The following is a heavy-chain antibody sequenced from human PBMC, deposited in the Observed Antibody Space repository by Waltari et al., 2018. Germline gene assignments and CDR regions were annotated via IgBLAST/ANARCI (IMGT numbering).Heavy chain of an antibody. CDR2: INSDGSST. Sequence: EVQLVESGGGLVQPGGSLRLSCAASGFTFSSYWMHWVRQAPGKGLVWVSRINSDGSSTSYADSVKGRFTISRDNAKNTLYLQMNSLRAEDTAVYYCARDTPGWSYDFWSGYWYFDLWGRGTLVTVSS. D-gene: IGHD3-3*01. CDR1: GFTFSSYW. J-gene: IGHJ2*01. V-gene: IGHV3-74*01. CDR3: ARDTPGWSYDFWSGYWYFDL.